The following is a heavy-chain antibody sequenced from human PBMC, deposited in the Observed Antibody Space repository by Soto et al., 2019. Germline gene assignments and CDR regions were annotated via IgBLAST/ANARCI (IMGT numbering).Heavy chain of an antibody. D-gene: IGHD3-9*01. Sequence: GGSLRLSCAASGFTFSSYAMSWVRQAPGNGLEWVSSISGSGGSTYYADSVKGRFTISRDNSKNTLYLQMNSLRAEDTAVYYCAKGGPDILTGYYPYYYYGMDVWGQGTTVTVSS. CDR2: ISGSGGST. CDR3: AKGGPDILTGYYPYYYYGMDV. J-gene: IGHJ6*02. V-gene: IGHV3-23*01. CDR1: GFTFSSYA.